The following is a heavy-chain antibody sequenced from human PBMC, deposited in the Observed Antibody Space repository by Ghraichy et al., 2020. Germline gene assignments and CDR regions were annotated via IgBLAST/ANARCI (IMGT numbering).Heavy chain of an antibody. D-gene: IGHD3-22*01. CDR1: GGSISSITYY. V-gene: IGHV4-39*01. J-gene: IGHJ4*02. CDR2: VYYSGSS. Sequence: SETRSLTCTVSGGSISSITYYWGWIRQPPGKGLEWIGTVYYSGSSYYNSSLKSRVTISVDTSKNQFSLKVSSVTAADTAVYFCARQRGSGSPPYYFDSWGQGTLVTVSS. CDR3: ARQRGSGSPPYYFDS.